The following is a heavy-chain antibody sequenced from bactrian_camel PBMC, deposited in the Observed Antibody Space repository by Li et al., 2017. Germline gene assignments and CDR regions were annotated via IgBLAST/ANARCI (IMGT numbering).Heavy chain of an antibody. Sequence: HVQLVESGGGSVQPGGSLRLSCGASGHTYSSSCMGWFRQAPGKEREGVAFVYSGGGSTYYANSVKGRFTITQVDGRKAIDLEMNNLKLEDTAMYYCAAGRFRFCGLGKAPYNHWGQGTQVTVS. CDR1: GHTYSSSC. D-gene: IGHD5*01. CDR2: VYSGGGST. J-gene: IGHJ4*01. CDR3: AAGRFRFCGLGKAPYNH. V-gene: IGHV3S54*01.